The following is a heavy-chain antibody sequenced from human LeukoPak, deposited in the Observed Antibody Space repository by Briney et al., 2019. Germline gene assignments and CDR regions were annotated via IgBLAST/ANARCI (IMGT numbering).Heavy chain of an antibody. CDR1: GYTFSSYA. CDR2: IDTSTGRS. D-gene: IGHD3-16*01. V-gene: IGHV7-4-1*02. Sequence: ASVKVSCKASGYTFSSYAMNWVRQAPRQGLEWMGWIDTSTGRSTYDQAFTGRFVFSFDTSVSTAYLQINSLKAEDTAIYYCARDGPAAYAWGQGTLITVSS. J-gene: IGHJ4*02. CDR3: ARDGPAAYA.